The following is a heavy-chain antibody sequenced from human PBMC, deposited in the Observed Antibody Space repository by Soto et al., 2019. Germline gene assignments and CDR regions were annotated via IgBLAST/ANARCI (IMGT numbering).Heavy chain of an antibody. Sequence: QVQLVQYGDEVKKPGASVKVSCKASGYIFVNYGIAWVRQAPGQGLEWMGWISPYTGNTHSATKVQGRLTMTTDTSPSTAYMDLGSLTSDDTAVYYCVMVDNYVTPTPQDVWGQGTTVTVSS. D-gene: IGHD3-16*01. CDR1: GYIFVNYG. V-gene: IGHV1-18*01. CDR2: ISPYTGNT. J-gene: IGHJ6*02. CDR3: VMVDNYVTPTPQDV.